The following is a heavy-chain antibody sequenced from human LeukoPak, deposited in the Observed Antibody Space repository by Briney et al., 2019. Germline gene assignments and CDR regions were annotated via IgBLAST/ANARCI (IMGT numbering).Heavy chain of an antibody. CDR1: GFTFSNYS. CDR3: ARPSDNTYYDILTGYYHAEYFQH. J-gene: IGHJ1*01. CDR2: ISSSSSSI. D-gene: IGHD3-9*01. Sequence: GGSLRLSCAASGFTFSNYSMNWVRQAPGKGLEWVSYISSSSSSIYYADSVKGRFTISRDNAKNSLYLQMNSLRDEDTAVYYCARPSDNTYYDILTGYYHAEYFQHWGRGTLVTVSS. V-gene: IGHV3-48*02.